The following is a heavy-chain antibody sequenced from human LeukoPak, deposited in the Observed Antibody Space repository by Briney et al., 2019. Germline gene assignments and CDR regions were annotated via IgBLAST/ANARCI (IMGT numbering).Heavy chain of an antibody. CDR3: ARDTGYCSGGSCFYYMDV. CDR1: GYSISSGYY. D-gene: IGHD2-15*01. Sequence: SETLSLTCTVSGYSISSGYYWGWIRQPPGKGLEWIGSIYHSGSTYYNPSLKSRVTISVDTSKNQFSLKLSSVTAADTAVYYCARDTGYCSGGSCFYYMDVWGKGTTVTVSS. J-gene: IGHJ6*03. CDR2: IYHSGST. V-gene: IGHV4-38-2*02.